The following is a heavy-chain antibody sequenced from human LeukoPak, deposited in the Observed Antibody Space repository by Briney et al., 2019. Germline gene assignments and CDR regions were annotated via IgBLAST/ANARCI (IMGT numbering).Heavy chain of an antibody. V-gene: IGHV4-34*01. CDR2: INHSGST. Sequence: SETLSLTCAVYGGSFSGYYWSWIRQPPGKGLEWIGEINHSGSTNYNPSLKSRVTISVDTSKNQFSLKLSPVTAADTAVYYCARRRAGSYYDSSGYLRASHFDYWGQGTLVTVSS. J-gene: IGHJ4*02. CDR3: ARRRAGSYYDSSGYLRASHFDY. CDR1: GGSFSGYY. D-gene: IGHD3-22*01.